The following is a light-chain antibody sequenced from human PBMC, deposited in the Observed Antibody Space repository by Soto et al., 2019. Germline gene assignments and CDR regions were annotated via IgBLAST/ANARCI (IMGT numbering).Light chain of an antibody. CDR3: CSYAGSSIFYV. CDR1: SSDVGSYNL. V-gene: IGLV2-23*01. CDR2: EGT. J-gene: IGLJ1*01. Sequence: QSALTQPASVSASPGQSITISCTGTSSDVGSYNLVSWYQQHPGKAPKVMIYEGTKRPSGVSNRFSGSESGNTASLTISGLQAEDEADYYCCSYAGSSIFYVFGTGTKLTVL.